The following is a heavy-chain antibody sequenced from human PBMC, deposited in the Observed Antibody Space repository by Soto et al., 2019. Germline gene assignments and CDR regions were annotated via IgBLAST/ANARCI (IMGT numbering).Heavy chain of an antibody. CDR1: GFTLRNYA. D-gene: IGHD6-19*01. V-gene: IGHV3-23*01. J-gene: IGHJ4*02. CDR2: ISANDVGT. Sequence: PGGSLRLSCEASGFTLRNYAMPWVRQAPGKGLEWVSLISANDVGTYYAESVKTRFTISTDQSRNTVYLQMDSLRADDTAIYYCAKSKSDCGWDNSPPFDYWGQGTLVTVSS. CDR3: AKSKSDCGWDNSPPFDY.